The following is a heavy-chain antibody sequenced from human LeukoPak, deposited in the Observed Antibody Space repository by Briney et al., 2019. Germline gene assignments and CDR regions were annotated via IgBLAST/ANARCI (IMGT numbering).Heavy chain of an antibody. Sequence: ASVKVSCRASGYTFTSYDINWVRQATGQGLEWMGWMNPNSGNTGYAQKFQGRVTMTRNTSISTAYMELSSLRSEDTAVYYCARVSSYDYVWGSYRYIDCWGQGTLVTVSS. CDR2: MNPNSGNT. CDR1: GYTFTSYD. CDR3: ARVSSYDYVWGSYRYIDC. V-gene: IGHV1-8*01. J-gene: IGHJ4*02. D-gene: IGHD3-16*02.